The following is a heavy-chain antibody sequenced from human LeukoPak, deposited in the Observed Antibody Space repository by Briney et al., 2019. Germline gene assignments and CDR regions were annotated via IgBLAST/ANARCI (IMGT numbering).Heavy chain of an antibody. Sequence: KSSETLSLTCVVSGASINSSDWWTWVRQPPGKGLEWIGEIYHSGSTNYNPSLKSRVTISVDTSKNQFSLKLSSVTAADTAVYYCARRVEAVTGLYYFDYWGQGTLVTVSS. D-gene: IGHD6-19*01. CDR2: IYHSGST. J-gene: IGHJ4*02. CDR3: ARRVEAVTGLYYFDY. V-gene: IGHV4-4*02. CDR1: GASINSSDW.